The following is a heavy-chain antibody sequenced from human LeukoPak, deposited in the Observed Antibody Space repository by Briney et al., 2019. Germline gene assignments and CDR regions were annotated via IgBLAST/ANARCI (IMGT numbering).Heavy chain of an antibody. V-gene: IGHV3-23*01. D-gene: IGHD2-2*01. CDR1: GFTFSSYA. CDR3: AKVETSGGANCYALDY. J-gene: IGHJ4*02. Sequence: GGSLRLSCAASGFTFSSYAMTWVRQAPAKGLEWVSAISGSDGSTYYADSVKGRFTISRDDSQNTLYLQMNSLSAEDTAVYYCAKVETSGGANCYALDYWGQGTLVTVSS. CDR2: ISGSDGST.